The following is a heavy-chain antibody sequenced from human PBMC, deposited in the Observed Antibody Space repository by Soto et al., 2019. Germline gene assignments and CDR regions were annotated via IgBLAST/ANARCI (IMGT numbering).Heavy chain of an antibody. V-gene: IGHV3-30*18. CDR2: ISYDGSNK. Sequence: GGSLRLFCAASGFTFSSYGMHWVRQAPGKGLEWVAVISYDGSNKYYADSVKGRFTISRDNSKNTLYLQMNSLRAEDTAVYYCAKDSAPTLSRYYFDYWGQGTLVTVSS. CDR3: AKDSAPTLSRYYFDY. CDR1: GFTFSSYG. D-gene: IGHD1-1*01. J-gene: IGHJ4*02.